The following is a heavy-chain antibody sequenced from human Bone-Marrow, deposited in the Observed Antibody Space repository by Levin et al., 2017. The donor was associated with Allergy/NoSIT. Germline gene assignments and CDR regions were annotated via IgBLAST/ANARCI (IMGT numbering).Heavy chain of an antibody. CDR1: GFTFSSYG. D-gene: IGHD1-26*01. CDR3: AGDRYSGSYLDY. J-gene: IGHJ4*02. V-gene: IGHV3-33*01. CDR2: IWYDGTNI. Sequence: GGSLRLSCAASGFTFSSYGMHWVRQAPGKGLQWVAVIWYDGTNIYYADSVKGRFTISRDNSKHTLYLQMNSLRAEDTAVYYCAGDRYSGSYLDYWGQGTLVTVSS.